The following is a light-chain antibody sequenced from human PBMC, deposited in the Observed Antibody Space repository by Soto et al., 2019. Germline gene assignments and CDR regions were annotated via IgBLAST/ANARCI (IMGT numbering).Light chain of an antibody. CDR3: QQFGTSPPAIT. CDR2: SAS. J-gene: IGKJ5*01. V-gene: IGKV3-20*01. Sequence: EIVLTQSPGTLSLSPGERATLSCRASQSVSSSYLVWYQQKTGQAPRLLIYSASTRATGIPDRFSVSVSGTDFTLTISRLEPDDFAFDYCQQFGTSPPAITFGQGTRLELK. CDR1: QSVSSSY.